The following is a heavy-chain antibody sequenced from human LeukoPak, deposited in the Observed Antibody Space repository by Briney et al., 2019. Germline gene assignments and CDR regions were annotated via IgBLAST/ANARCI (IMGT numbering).Heavy chain of an antibody. Sequence: ASVKVSCKASGYTFTSYYMHWVRQAPGQGLEWMGIINPGGGSTSYAQKFQGRFTMTRDMSTSTVYMELSSLRSEDTAVYYCARAAGRQANCGGDCYSIFYWGQGTLVTVSS. J-gene: IGHJ4*02. CDR2: INPGGGST. D-gene: IGHD2-21*02. CDR3: ARAAGRQANCGGDCYSIFY. V-gene: IGHV1-46*01. CDR1: GYTFTSYY.